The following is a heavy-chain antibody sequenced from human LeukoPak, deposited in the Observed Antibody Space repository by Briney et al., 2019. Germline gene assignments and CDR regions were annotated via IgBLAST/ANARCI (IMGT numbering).Heavy chain of an antibody. D-gene: IGHD6-19*01. V-gene: IGHV1-18*01. CDR2: MSAYNGNT. CDR1: GYTXTSYG. Sequence: ASVKVSCKPSGYTXTSYGVSGVRQAPGQGLEWMGWMSAYNGNTNYAQKFQGRVTMTTETSTSTAYMELRSLRSDDTAVYYCARGGVAVADVLGYWGQGTLVIVSS. CDR3: ARGGVAVADVLGY. J-gene: IGHJ4*02.